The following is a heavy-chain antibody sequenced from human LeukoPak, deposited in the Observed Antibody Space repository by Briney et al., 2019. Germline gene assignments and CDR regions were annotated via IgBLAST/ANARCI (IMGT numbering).Heavy chain of an antibody. CDR3: ARGRGYNYGYGDY. CDR2: ISGSGGST. J-gene: IGHJ4*02. D-gene: IGHD5-18*01. CDR1: GFTFSSYA. V-gene: IGHV3-23*01. Sequence: GGSLRLSCAASGFTFSSYAMSWVRQAAGKGLEWVSAISGSGGSTNYADSVKGRFTISRDNSKSTLYLQMNSLRAEDMAVYYCARGRGYNYGYGDYWGQGTLVTVSS.